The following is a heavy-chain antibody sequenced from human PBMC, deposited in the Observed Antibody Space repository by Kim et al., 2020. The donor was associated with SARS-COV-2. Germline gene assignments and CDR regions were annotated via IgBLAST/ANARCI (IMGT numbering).Heavy chain of an antibody. CDR3: ASDTMGREVPAY. J-gene: IGHJ4*02. CDR1: GFSFSRFL. Sequence: GGSLRLSCAASGFSFSRFLMSWVRLAPGKGLEWVANIATDGSEQFYVASVAGRFTISRDNAKNSLYLQMNNLRVEDTAFYFCASDTMGREVPAYWGQGTLVTVSS. V-gene: IGHV3-7*01. CDR2: IATDGSEQ. D-gene: IGHD3-10*01.